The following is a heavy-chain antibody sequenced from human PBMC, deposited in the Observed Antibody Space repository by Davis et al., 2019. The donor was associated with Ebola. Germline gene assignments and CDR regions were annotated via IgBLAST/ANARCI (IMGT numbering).Heavy chain of an antibody. Sequence: SVKVSCKAVGDTLTSYAMTWVRQAPGQGLEWMGGIIPMFRAEKYAQKFQGRVTITADESTSTAYMELSSLRSEDTAVYYCAKDETGWTRFDFWGQGTLVTVSS. CDR3: AKDETGWTRFDF. CDR2: IIPMFRAE. D-gene: IGHD1-1*01. CDR1: GDTLTSYA. J-gene: IGHJ4*02. V-gene: IGHV1-69*13.